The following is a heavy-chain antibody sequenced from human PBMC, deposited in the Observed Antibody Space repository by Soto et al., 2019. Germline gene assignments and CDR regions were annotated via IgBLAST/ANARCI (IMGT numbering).Heavy chain of an antibody. J-gene: IGHJ4*02. CDR2: IYYSGST. CDR3: ARGSIYSGYDEGRFFDY. CDR1: GGSIRSGDYY. Sequence: NPSETLSLTCTVSGGSIRSGDYYWSWIRQPPGKGLEWIGYIYYSGSTYYNPSLKSRVTISVDTSKNQFSLKLSSVTAADTAVYYCARGSIYSGYDEGRFFDYWGQGTLVTVSS. D-gene: IGHD5-12*01. V-gene: IGHV4-30-4*01.